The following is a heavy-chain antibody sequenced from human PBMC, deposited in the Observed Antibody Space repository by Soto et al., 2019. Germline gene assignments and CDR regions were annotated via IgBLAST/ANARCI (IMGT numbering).Heavy chain of an antibody. J-gene: IGHJ4*02. D-gene: IGHD2-21*01. Sequence: EVQLLESGGDLVQPGGSLRLSCAASGFTFSNYDMHWVRQATGKGLEWVSTISTAGNTYSPGSVKGRFTISRENAKNYLYLQMNSLRVDDTAVYYCARGRDSGLYYFDYWGQGTLVTVSS. CDR1: GFTFSNYD. CDR3: ARGRDSGLYYFDY. CDR2: ISTAGNT. V-gene: IGHV3-13*01.